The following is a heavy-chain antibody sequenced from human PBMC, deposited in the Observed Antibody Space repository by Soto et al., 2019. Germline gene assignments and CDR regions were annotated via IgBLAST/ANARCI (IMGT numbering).Heavy chain of an antibody. CDR1: GLTFSDYA. CDR3: ANRGLVGTTKKFYFDQ. V-gene: IGHV3-23*01. J-gene: IGHJ4*02. CDR2: ISASGDNT. Sequence: EVQLLESGGGLVQPGGSLRLSCAASGLTFSDYAMSWVRQAPGKGLEWVSTISASGDNTYYADSVRGRFTISRDNSKNTVYLQMNSLRAEDTAVYYCANRGLVGTTKKFYFDQWGQGTLFTVSS. D-gene: IGHD1-26*01.